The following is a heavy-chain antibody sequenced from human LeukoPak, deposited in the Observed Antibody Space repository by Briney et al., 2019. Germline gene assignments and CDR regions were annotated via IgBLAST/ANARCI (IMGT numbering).Heavy chain of an antibody. CDR2: IYSGGRT. V-gene: IGHV3-66*01. CDR1: GFTVSTNY. Sequence: GGSLSLSRAASGFTVSTNYMTWVRQAPGKGLEWVSVIYSGGRTDYADSVKGRFTISRDNSKNTLYLQLNSLRAEDTAVYYCARGGGNSYYYFGMDVWGQGTTVTVSS. D-gene: IGHD4-23*01. CDR3: ARGGGNSYYYFGMDV. J-gene: IGHJ6*02.